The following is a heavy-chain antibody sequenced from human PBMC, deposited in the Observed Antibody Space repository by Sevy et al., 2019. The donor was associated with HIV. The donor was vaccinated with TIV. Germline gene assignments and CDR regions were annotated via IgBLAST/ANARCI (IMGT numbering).Heavy chain of an antibody. CDR2: ISSSSYI. CDR3: ARDRDGSGSSGGYGMDV. J-gene: IGHJ6*02. V-gene: IGHV3-21*01. Sequence: GGSLRLSCVASGLTFSSYSMKWVRQAPGKGLERVSSISSSSYIYYADSVKGRFTISRDNAKKSLYLQVNSLRAEDTAVYYCARDRDGSGSSGGYGMDVWGQGTTVTVSS. CDR1: GLTFSSYS. D-gene: IGHD3-10*01.